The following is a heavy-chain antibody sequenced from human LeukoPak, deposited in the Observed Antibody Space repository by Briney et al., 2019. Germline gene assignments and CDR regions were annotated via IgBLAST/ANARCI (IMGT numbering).Heavy chain of an antibody. Sequence: SETLSLTCTVSGGSISSSSSYYWGWIRQPPGKGLDWIGSIYYNGSTYDNPSLKSRVTISVDTSKNQFSLKLTSVTATDTAVYYCATAHYYDSSGSERYFDLWGRGTLVTVSS. CDR2: IYYNGST. CDR1: GGSISSSSSYY. V-gene: IGHV4-39*07. CDR3: ATAHYYDSSGSERYFDL. D-gene: IGHD3-22*01. J-gene: IGHJ2*01.